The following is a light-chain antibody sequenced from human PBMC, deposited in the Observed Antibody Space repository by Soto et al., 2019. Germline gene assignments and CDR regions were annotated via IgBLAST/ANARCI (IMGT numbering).Light chain of an antibody. V-gene: IGLV2-11*01. CDR1: SSDVGGYNY. CDR3: CACAGNYTCVV. J-gene: IGLJ2*01. Sequence: QSALTQARSVSGSPGQSVTISCTGTSSDVGGYNYVSWYQQHPGKAPKLMIYDVSKRPSGVPDRFSGSKSGNSASLTISGLHAEDEADYYCCACAGNYTCVVFGGGTKLTVL. CDR2: DVS.